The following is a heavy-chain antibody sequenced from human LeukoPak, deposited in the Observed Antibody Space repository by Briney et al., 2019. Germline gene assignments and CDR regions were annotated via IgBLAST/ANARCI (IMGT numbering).Heavy chain of an antibody. CDR2: ISGSGGST. D-gene: IGHD2-2*01. J-gene: IGHJ4*02. CDR3: AKVLCSSTSCYYTSYFDY. Sequence: GGSLRLSCAASGFTFSSYAMSWVRQAPGKGLEWVSAISGSGGSTYYADSVKGRFTISRDNSKNTLYLQMNSLRAEDTAVYYCAKVLCSSTSCYYTSYFDYWGQGTLVTVSS. CDR1: GFTFSSYA. V-gene: IGHV3-23*01.